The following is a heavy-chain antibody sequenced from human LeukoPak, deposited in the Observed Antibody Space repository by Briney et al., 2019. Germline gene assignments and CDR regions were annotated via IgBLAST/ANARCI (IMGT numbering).Heavy chain of an antibody. CDR1: GGSISSHY. Sequence: PSETLSLTCTVSGGSISSHYWSWIRQPPGKGLEWIGYIYYSGSTNYNPSLKSRVTMSVDTSKNQFSLKLSSVTAADTAVYYCARGYCSSTSCYPLFDYWGQETLVTVSS. CDR2: IYYSGST. CDR3: ARGYCSSTSCYPLFDY. D-gene: IGHD2-2*01. V-gene: IGHV4-59*11. J-gene: IGHJ4*02.